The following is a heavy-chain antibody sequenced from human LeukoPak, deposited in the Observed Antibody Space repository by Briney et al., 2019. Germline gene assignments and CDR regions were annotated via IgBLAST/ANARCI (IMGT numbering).Heavy chain of an antibody. CDR1: GFTFSSYA. J-gene: IGHJ6*02. D-gene: IGHD4/OR15-4a*01. CDR2: ISGSGGST. Sequence: GGSLRLSCAASGFTFSSYAMSWVRQAPGKGLEWVSAISGSGGSTYYADSVKGRFTISRDNAKNSLSLQMNSLRAEDTAVYYCARGLTYYYGMDVWGQGTTVTVSS. V-gene: IGHV3-23*01. CDR3: ARGLTYYYGMDV.